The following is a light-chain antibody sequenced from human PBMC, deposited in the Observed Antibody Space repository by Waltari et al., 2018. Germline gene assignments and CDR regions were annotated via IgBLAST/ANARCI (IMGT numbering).Light chain of an antibody. CDR2: DAS. CDR1: QSVNRNF. Sequence: EIVLTQSPGTLSLSPGERATLSCRASQSVNRNFLAWYQQKPGQAPRLRIYDASSRATAIPDRFSGSGSGTDFTLTISRLDPEDFAVYYCLRYGGGSFRTFGQGTKVEIK. CDR3: LRYGGGSFRT. J-gene: IGKJ1*01. V-gene: IGKV3-20*01.